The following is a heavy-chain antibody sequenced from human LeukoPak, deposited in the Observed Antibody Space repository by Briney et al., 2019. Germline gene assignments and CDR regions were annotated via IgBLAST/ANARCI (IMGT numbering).Heavy chain of an antibody. CDR1: GGSISSYY. D-gene: IGHD3-22*01. CDR2: IYYSGST. CDR3: AREGGPHYYDSRGKNWFDP. Sequence: SETLSLTCTVSGGSISSYYWSWIRQPPGKGLVWIGYIYYSGSTNYNPFLKSRVTISVDTSKNQFSLKLSSVTAADTAVYYCAREGGPHYYDSRGKNWFDPWGQGTLVTVSS. J-gene: IGHJ5*02. V-gene: IGHV4-59*01.